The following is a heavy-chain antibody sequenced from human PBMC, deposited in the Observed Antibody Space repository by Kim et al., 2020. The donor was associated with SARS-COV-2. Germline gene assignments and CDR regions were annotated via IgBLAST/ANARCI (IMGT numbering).Heavy chain of an antibody. V-gene: IGHV5-10-1*01. CDR3: AILWPLQRYFDL. Sequence: GESLKISCKGSGYSFTSYWISWVRQMPGKGLEWMGRIDPSDSYTNYSPSFQGHVTISADKSISTAYLQWSSLKASDTAMYYCAILWPLQRYFDLWGRGTLVTVSS. J-gene: IGHJ2*01. D-gene: IGHD1-1*01. CDR2: IDPSDSYT. CDR1: GYSFTSYW.